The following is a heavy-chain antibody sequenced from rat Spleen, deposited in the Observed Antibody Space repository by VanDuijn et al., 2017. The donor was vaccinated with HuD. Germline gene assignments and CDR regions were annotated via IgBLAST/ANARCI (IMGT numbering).Heavy chain of an antibody. CDR1: GFSLSNYG. J-gene: IGHJ2*01. CDR2: VQNGGNT. CDR3: ARSDYSSPYYFDY. D-gene: IGHD1-2*01. V-gene: IGHV2-19*01. Sequence: QVQLKESGPDLVQPSQTLSLTCTVSGFSLSNYGVIWVRQPPGKGLEWMGRVQNGGNTDYNSAIKSRLSISRDTSKSQVFLKMNNLQTEDTAMYFCARSDYSSPYYFDYWGQGVMVSVSS.